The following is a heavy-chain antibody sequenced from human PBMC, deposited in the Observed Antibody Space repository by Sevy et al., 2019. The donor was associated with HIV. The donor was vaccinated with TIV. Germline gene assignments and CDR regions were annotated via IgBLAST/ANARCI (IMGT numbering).Heavy chain of an antibody. CDR2: IWYDESNK. Sequence: GGSLRLSCTASGFTFSSNAMYWVRQAPGKGLEWVAVIWYDESNKYHADSVKGRFTISRDNSKNTLYLQMNSLRAKDTAVYYCARGVATTYYYHYGMDVWGQGTTVTVSS. CDR3: ARGVATTYYYHYGMDV. V-gene: IGHV3-33*01. D-gene: IGHD5-12*01. CDR1: GFTFSSNA. J-gene: IGHJ6*02.